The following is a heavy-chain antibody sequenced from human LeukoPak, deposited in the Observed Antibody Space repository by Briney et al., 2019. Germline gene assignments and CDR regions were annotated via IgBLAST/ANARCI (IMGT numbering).Heavy chain of an antibody. J-gene: IGHJ6*03. D-gene: IGHD4-11*01. CDR2: IKSKIDGGTT. CDR1: GFTFSSYS. CDR3: TTDHQTTVSPYYYYYYMDV. V-gene: IGHV3-15*01. Sequence: KSGGSLRLSCAASGFTFSSYSMNWVRQAPGKGLEWVGRIKSKIDGGTTDYAAPVKGRFTISRDDSKNTLYLQMNSLKTEDTAVYYCTTDHQTTVSPYYYYYYMDVWGKGTTVTVPS.